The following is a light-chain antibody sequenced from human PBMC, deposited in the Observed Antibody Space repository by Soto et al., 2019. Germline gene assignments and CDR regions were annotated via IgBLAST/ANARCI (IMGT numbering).Light chain of an antibody. Sequence: IQRTRCTSSVCASVGDRVSITCRASQSISTYLNWYQQKAGKAPKVMIHAASILQSGVPSRFSGSGSGPAFTLTIRSLQSEDFGTYYCQQSYSPPLTFAPGTKVDIK. V-gene: IGKV1-39*01. CDR1: QSISTY. J-gene: IGKJ3*01. CDR3: QQSYSPPLT. CDR2: AAS.